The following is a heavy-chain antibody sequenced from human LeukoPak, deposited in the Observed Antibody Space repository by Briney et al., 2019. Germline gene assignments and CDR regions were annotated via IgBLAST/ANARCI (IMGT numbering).Heavy chain of an antibody. Sequence: GASVKVSCKASGYTFTSYDINWVRQATGQGLEWMGWMNPNSGNTGYAQKFQGRVTMTKNTSISTAYMELSSLRSEDTAVYYCATLPRQQHTTNHYYYGMDVWGQGTTVTVSS. CDR3: ATLPRQQHTTNHYYYGMDV. CDR2: MNPNSGNT. V-gene: IGHV1-8*01. CDR1: GYTFTSYD. J-gene: IGHJ6*02. D-gene: IGHD6-13*01.